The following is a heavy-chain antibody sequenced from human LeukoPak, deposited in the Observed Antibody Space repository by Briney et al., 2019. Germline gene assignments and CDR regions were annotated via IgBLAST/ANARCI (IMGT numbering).Heavy chain of an antibody. CDR2: IYYSGST. Sequence: SETLSLTCTVASGSISSSTYYWGWIRQPPGKGLEWIGSIYYSGSTYYNPSLKSRVTISVDTSKNQFSLKLSSVTAAGTAVYYCAREKRGRLSIAAAGTRKWFDPWGQGTLVTVSS. CDR1: SGSISSSTYY. V-gene: IGHV4-39*07. J-gene: IGHJ5*02. CDR3: AREKRGRLSIAAAGTRKWFDP. D-gene: IGHD6-13*01.